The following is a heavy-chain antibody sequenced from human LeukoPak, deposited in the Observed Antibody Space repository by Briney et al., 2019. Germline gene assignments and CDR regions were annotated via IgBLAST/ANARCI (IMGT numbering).Heavy chain of an antibody. CDR2: ISSSSSTI. CDR3: ARRGYGDYGSAFDY. Sequence: GGSLRLSCAASGFTVSSNYMSWVRQAPGKGLEWVSYISSSSSTIYYADSVKGRFTISRDNAKNSLYLQMNSLRAEDTAVYYCARRGYGDYGSAFDYWGQGTLVTVSS. V-gene: IGHV3-48*01. D-gene: IGHD4-17*01. CDR1: GFTVSSNY. J-gene: IGHJ4*02.